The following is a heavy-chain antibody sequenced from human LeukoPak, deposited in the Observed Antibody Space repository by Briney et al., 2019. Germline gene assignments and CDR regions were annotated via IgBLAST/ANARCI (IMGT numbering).Heavy chain of an antibody. V-gene: IGHV3-66*02. J-gene: IGHJ6*03. CDR1: GFTVSSSY. D-gene: IGHD3-10*01. Sequence: GGSLRLSCAASGFTVSSSYMSWVRQAPGKGLEWVSVIYSSAITYYADSVKGRFTISRDNSKNTLYLQMNSLRAEDTAVYYCARGEYYYYYYMDVWGKGTTVTVSS. CDR3: ARGEYYYYYYMDV. CDR2: IYSSAIT.